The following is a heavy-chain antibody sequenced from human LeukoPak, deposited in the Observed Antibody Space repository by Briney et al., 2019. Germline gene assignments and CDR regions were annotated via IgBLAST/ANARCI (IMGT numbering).Heavy chain of an antibody. CDR3: ARDQVVYAIEGFDP. CDR2: IIPIFGTA. D-gene: IGHD2-8*02. J-gene: IGHJ5*02. Sequence: GSSVKVSCKASGGTFSSYAISWVRQAPGQGLEWMGGIIPIFGTANYAQKFQGRVTITADESTSTAYMELSSLRSEDTAVYYCARDQVVYAIEGFDPWGQGTLVTVSS. V-gene: IGHV1-69*01. CDR1: GGTFSSYA.